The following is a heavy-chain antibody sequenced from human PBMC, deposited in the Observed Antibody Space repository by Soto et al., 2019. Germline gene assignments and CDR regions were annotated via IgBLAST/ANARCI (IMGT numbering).Heavy chain of an antibody. J-gene: IGHJ4*02. CDR2: ISGSDGRA. CDR3: TKVVSQYTPLALFDY. Sequence: EVQLLESGGGLVRPGGSLRLSCAASGFTFSSYAMSWVRQAPGKGLEWVSTISGSDGRAYSTDSVKGRFTISRDNSSNPAYLQINSLSVEDTAVYYCTKVVSQYTPLALFDYWCRGTLVTVSS. D-gene: IGHD2-15*01. CDR1: GFTFSSYA. V-gene: IGHV3-23*01.